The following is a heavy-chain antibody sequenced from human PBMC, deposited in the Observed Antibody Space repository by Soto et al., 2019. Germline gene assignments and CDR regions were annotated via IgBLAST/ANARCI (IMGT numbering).Heavy chain of an antibody. V-gene: IGHV1-2*02. CDR3: AREVKVWIQLSADYYAMDV. CDR2: IKPNSGGT. CDR1: AYTFTGHN. J-gene: IGHJ6*01. Sequence: ASVKVSCNASAYTFTGHNMPRVRQAPGQGHAWMGWIKPNSGGTNYAQKFKDRVTMTRDTSISTAYMELSRLRSDDTAVYYCAREVKVWIQLSADYYAMDVWGQGTTVSVSS. D-gene: IGHD5-18*01.